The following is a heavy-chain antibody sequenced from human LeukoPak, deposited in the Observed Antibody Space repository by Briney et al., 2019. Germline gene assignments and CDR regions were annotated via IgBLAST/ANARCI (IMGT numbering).Heavy chain of an antibody. CDR3: AKDVRVVPAATPIGY. J-gene: IGHJ4*02. CDR1: GFTFSSYG. V-gene: IGHV3-30*02. Sequence: GGSLRLSCAASGFTFSSYGMHWVRQAPGKGLEWVAFIRYDGSNKYYADSVKGRFTISRDNSKNTLYLQMNSLRAEDTAVYYCAKDVRVVPAATPIGYWGQGTLVTVSS. CDR2: IRYDGSNK. D-gene: IGHD2-2*01.